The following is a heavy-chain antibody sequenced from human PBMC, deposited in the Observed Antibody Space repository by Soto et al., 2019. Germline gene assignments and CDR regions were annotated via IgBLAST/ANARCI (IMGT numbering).Heavy chain of an antibody. CDR3: ARAWGDSSALGGFYYGMDV. Sequence: SETLSLTCTVSGGSISSGTYCWSWIRQHPGKGLEWIGYIYYSGSTYYNPSLKSRVTISVDTSKNQFSLRLSSVTAADTAVYYCARAWGDSSALGGFYYGMDVWGQGTTVTVSS. CDR1: GGSISSGTYC. V-gene: IGHV4-31*03. J-gene: IGHJ6*02. D-gene: IGHD3-22*01. CDR2: IYYSGST.